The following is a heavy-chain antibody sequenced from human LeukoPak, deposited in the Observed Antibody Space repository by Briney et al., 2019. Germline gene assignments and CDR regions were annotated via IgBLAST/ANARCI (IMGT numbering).Heavy chain of an antibody. CDR3: ASPATYYDFWSGYHPFDY. CDR1: GFTFSNYG. Sequence: GGSLRLSCAASGFTFSNYGMHWVRQAPGKGLEWVSYTRFDGTIKYYAGSVKGRFTISRDNSKNTLYLQMNSLRPQDTAVYYCASPATYYDFWSGYHPFDYWGQGTLVTVSS. D-gene: IGHD3-3*01. V-gene: IGHV3-30*02. J-gene: IGHJ4*02. CDR2: TRFDGTIK.